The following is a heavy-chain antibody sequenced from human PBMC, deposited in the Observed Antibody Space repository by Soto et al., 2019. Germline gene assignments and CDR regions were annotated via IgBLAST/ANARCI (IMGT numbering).Heavy chain of an antibody. V-gene: IGHV3-64*01. Sequence: EVQLVESGGGLVQPGGSLRLSCAASGFTFSRYAMHWVRQAPGKGLEYVSAISSNGGSTYYANSVKGRFTISRDNSKNTLYLQMGSLRAEDMAVYYCASDGGSYYLDYWGQGTLVTVSS. CDR1: GFTFSRYA. CDR3: ASDGGSYYLDY. CDR2: ISSNGGST. D-gene: IGHD1-26*01. J-gene: IGHJ4*02.